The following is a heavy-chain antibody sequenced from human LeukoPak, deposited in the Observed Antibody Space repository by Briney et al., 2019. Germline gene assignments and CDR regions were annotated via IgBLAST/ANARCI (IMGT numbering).Heavy chain of an antibody. D-gene: IGHD6-19*01. CDR3: ARGPAYSSGWYGDYYYYMDV. CDR1: GGTFSSYA. Sequence: SVKVSCKASGGTFSSYAISWVRQAPGQGLEWMGGIIPIFGTANYAQKFQGRVTITADESTSTVYMELSSLRSEDTAVYYCARGPAYSSGWYGDYYYYMDVWGKGTTVTVSS. J-gene: IGHJ6*03. CDR2: IIPIFGTA. V-gene: IGHV1-69*13.